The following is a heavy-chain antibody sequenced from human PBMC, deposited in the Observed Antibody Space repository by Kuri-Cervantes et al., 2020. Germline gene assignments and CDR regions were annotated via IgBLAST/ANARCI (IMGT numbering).Heavy chain of an antibody. CDR2: IKQDGSEK. CDR3: AKDQYSSGWYYAFDI. Sequence: GESLKISCAASGFTFSSYWMSWVRQAPRKGLEWVANIKQDGSEKYYVDSVKGRFTISRGNAKNSLYLQMNSLRAEDTALYYCAKDQYSSGWYYAFDIWGQGTMVTVSS. J-gene: IGHJ3*02. V-gene: IGHV3-7*03. D-gene: IGHD6-19*01. CDR1: GFTFSSYW.